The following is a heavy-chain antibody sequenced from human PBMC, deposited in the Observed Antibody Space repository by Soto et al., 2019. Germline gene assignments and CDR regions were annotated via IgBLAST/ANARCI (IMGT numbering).Heavy chain of an antibody. CDR1: GGSISSSSYY. CDR2: IYYSGST. J-gene: IGHJ6*02. V-gene: IGHV4-39*01. D-gene: IGHD3-22*01. CDR3: ARSRGSSGYSRIYYYYYGMDV. Sequence: QLLESGPGLVKPSETLSLTCTVSGGSISSSSYYWGWIRQPPGKGLEWIGSIYYSGSTYYNPSLKSRVTISVDTSKNQFSLKLSSVTAADTAVYYCARSRGSSGYSRIYYYYYGMDVWGQGTTVTVSS.